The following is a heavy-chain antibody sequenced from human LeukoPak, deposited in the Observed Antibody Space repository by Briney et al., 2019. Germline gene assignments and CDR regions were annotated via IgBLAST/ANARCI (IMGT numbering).Heavy chain of an antibody. CDR3: ARGGSDIVVVVAATANWFDP. CDR1: GGSFSGYY. Sequence: PSETLSLTCAVYGGSFSGYYWGWIRQPPGKGLEWIGEINHSGSTNYNPSLKSRVTISVDTSKNQFSLKLSSVTAADTAVYYCARGGSDIVVVVAATANWFDPWGQGTLVTVSS. D-gene: IGHD2-15*01. V-gene: IGHV4-34*01. CDR2: INHSGST. J-gene: IGHJ5*02.